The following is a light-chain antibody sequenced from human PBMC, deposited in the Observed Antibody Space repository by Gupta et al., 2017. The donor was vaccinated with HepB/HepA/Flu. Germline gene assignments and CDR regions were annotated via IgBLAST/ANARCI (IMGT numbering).Light chain of an antibody. CDR1: QSVSSSN. CDR3: QQYGSSHGYT. Sequence: EIVLTQSPGTLSLSPGERATVSCRASQSVSSSNLAWYQQKPGQAPRLLIYGASSRATGIPDRFSGSGSGTDFTLTISRLETEDFAVYYCQQYGSSHGYTFGQGTKLEIK. V-gene: IGKV3-20*01. J-gene: IGKJ2*01. CDR2: GAS.